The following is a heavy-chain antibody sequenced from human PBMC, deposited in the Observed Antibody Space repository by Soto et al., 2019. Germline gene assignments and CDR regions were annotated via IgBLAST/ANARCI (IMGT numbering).Heavy chain of an antibody. Sequence: QVQLQESGPGLVKPSETLSLTCTVSGGSISSYYWSWIRQPPGKGLEWIGYIYYSGSTNYTPSLKSRVTISVDTSKNQFSLKLSSVTAADTAVYYCARGGGSPDYWGQGTLVTGSS. V-gene: IGHV4-59*01. D-gene: IGHD2-15*01. J-gene: IGHJ4*02. CDR2: IYYSGST. CDR1: GGSISSYY. CDR3: ARGGGSPDY.